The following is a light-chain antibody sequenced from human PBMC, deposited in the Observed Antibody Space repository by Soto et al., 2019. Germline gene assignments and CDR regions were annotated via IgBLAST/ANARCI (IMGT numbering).Light chain of an antibody. V-gene: IGLV3-21*02. CDR3: QVWDRLSDYV. CDR1: NIGSKN. J-gene: IGLJ1*01. CDR2: DES. Sequence: SYELAQPPSVSVAPGQTARITCGGNNIGSKNVHWYQQKLGQAPVLVVYDESDRPSGIPERFSGSNSRDTATLTISRVEAGDEADYYCQVWDRLSDYVFGSGTKVTVL.